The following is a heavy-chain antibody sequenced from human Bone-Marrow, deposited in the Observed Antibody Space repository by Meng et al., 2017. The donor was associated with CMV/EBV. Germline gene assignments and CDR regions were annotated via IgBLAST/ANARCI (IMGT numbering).Heavy chain of an antibody. J-gene: IGHJ4*02. CDR1: GFTFSSYG. CDR2: IRYDGSNK. Sequence: GESLKISCAASGFTFSSYGMHWVRQAPGKGLEWVAFIRYDGSNKYYADSVKGRFTISRDNSKNTLYLQMNSLRAEDTAVYYCAKDRDYSNYYFDYWGQGTRVTVSS. D-gene: IGHD4-11*01. CDR3: AKDRDYSNYYFDY. V-gene: IGHV3-30*02.